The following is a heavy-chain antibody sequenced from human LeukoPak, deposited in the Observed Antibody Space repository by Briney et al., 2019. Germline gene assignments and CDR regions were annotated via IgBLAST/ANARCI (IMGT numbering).Heavy chain of an antibody. Sequence: GGSLRLSCAASGVTVSSNYMSWVRQAPGKGLEWVSGINWNGGNTGYADSVKGRFTISRDNAQNSLYLQMNSLRAEDTALFYCARDAVLRNIAAAGYFDNWGQGTLVTVSS. CDR1: GVTVSSNY. CDR3: ARDAVLRNIAAAGYFDN. J-gene: IGHJ4*02. CDR2: INWNGGNT. D-gene: IGHD6-13*01. V-gene: IGHV3-20*04.